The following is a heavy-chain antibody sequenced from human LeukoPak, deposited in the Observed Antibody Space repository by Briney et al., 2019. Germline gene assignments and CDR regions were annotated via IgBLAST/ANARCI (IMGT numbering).Heavy chain of an antibody. CDR1: GGSISSSSYY. J-gene: IGHJ4*02. CDR3: ARSIVGATLAIDY. D-gene: IGHD1-26*01. CDR2: IYYSGST. Sequence: SETLSLTCTVSGGSISSSSYYWGGFRQPPGKGWEGFGSIYYSGSTYYNPSLKSRVTISVDTSKNQFSLKLSSVTAADTAVYYCARSIVGATLAIDYWGQGTLVTVSS. V-gene: IGHV4-39*01.